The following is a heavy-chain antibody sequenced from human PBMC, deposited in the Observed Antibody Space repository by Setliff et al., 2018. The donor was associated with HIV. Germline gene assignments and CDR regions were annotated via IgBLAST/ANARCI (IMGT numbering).Heavy chain of an antibody. CDR2: ISDRGTT. J-gene: IGHJ5*02. CDR3: ARGGASSKYLDP. V-gene: IGHV4-59*01. CDR1: GSSISPYY. D-gene: IGHD2-15*01. Sequence: PSETLSLTCTVSGSSISPYYWSWIRQPPGKGLEWIAWISDRGTTNYNPSLKSRVTLSVDTSKNQFSLSLTPVTGADTAVCYCARGGASSKYLDPWGQGTLVTVSS.